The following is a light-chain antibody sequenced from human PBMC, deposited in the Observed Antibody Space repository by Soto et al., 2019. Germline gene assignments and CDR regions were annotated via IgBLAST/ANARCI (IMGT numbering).Light chain of an antibody. CDR1: RGISSSY. Sequence: EIVLTQSPGTLSLSPGESTTLSCRASRGISSSYLAWYQQKPGQAPRLLIYAASTRATGNPDRFRGSGSATDFTLTISRLEPEDSAVYYCQQYGASPPYTFGQGTKLEIK. CDR2: AAS. J-gene: IGKJ2*01. V-gene: IGKV3-20*01. CDR3: QQYGASPPYT.